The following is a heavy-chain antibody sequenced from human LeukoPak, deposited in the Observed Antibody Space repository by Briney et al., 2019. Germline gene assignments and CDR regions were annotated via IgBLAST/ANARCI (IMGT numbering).Heavy chain of an antibody. CDR2: IGSAI. Sequence: GGSLRLSCVASGFTFSDYSLNWVRQAPGKGLEWISYIGSAIYYADSVKGRFTIPRDNSKNTLYLQMNSLRAEDTAIYYCAKGPKPAAITMVRGVRSYYYYMDVWGKGTTVTISS. V-gene: IGHV3-48*01. D-gene: IGHD3-10*01. CDR3: AKGPKPAAITMVRGVRSYYYYMDV. CDR1: GFTFSDYS. J-gene: IGHJ6*03.